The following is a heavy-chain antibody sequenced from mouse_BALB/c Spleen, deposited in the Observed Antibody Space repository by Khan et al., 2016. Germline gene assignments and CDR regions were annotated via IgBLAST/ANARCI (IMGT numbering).Heavy chain of an antibody. CDR3: ARYGYYDSRGGYDWYFDV. D-gene: IGHD1-1*01. Sequence: EVQLQESGPSLVKPSQTLSLTCSVTGDSITSGYWNWIRKFPGNKLEYMGYISYSGGTYSNPSLNSRFSISRATSKNQYSLQLSSVTSEDTATYYCARYGYYDSRGGYDWYFDVGGAGTTVTVSS. CDR2: ISYSGGT. V-gene: IGHV3-8*02. J-gene: IGHJ1*01. CDR1: GDSITSGY.